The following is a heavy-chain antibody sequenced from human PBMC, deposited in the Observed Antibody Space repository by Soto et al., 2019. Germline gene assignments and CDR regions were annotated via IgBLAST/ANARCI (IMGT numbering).Heavy chain of an antibody. Sequence: QVQLVQSGAEVKKPGSSVKVSCKASGGTFSSYAISWVRQAPGQGLEWMGGIIPIFGTANYAQKFQGRVTITADEPTSTAYMELSSLKSEDTAVYYCARADNYDFWSGYYTNNWFDPWGQGTLVTVSS. CDR3: ARADNYDFWSGYYTNNWFDP. V-gene: IGHV1-69*01. CDR1: GGTFSSYA. CDR2: IIPIFGTA. D-gene: IGHD3-3*01. J-gene: IGHJ5*02.